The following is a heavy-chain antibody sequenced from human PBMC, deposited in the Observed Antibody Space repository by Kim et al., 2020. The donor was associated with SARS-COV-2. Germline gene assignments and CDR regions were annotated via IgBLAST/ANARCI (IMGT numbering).Heavy chain of an antibody. CDR3: ARSHYDSSGYLDY. CDR1: GGTFSSYA. CDR2: IIPIFCTA. V-gene: IGHV1-69*13. J-gene: IGHJ4*02. Sequence: SVKVSCKASGGTFSSYAISWVRQAPGQGLEWMGGIIPIFCTANYAQKFQGRVTITADESTSTAYMELSSLRSEDTAVYYCARSHYDSSGYLDYWGQGTLVTVSS. D-gene: IGHD3-22*01.